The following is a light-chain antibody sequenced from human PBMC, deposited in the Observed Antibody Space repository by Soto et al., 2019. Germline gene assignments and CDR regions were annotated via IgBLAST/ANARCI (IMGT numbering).Light chain of an antibody. CDR1: QSVSSY. CDR3: QQRSNWPRT. CDR2: DAS. V-gene: IGKV3-11*01. Sequence: EIVLTQSPATLSLSPGERATLSCRASQSVSSYLAWYQQKPGQAPRLLIYDASKRATGIPARFSGSGSGTDFSLTISSLEPEDFAIYYCQQRSNWPRTFGQGTKVEIK. J-gene: IGKJ1*01.